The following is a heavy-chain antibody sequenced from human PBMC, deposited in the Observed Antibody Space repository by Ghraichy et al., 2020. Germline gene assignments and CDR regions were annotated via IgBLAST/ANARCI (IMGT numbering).Heavy chain of an antibody. J-gene: IGHJ5*02. V-gene: IGHV4-34*01. CDR3: ARNVPGMGVSWFDP. CDR1: GGSFSGYY. D-gene: IGHD2-2*01. Sequence: SQTLSLTCAVYGGSFSGYYWSWIRQPPGKGLEWIGEINHSGSTNYNPSLKSRVTISVDTSKNQFSLKLSSVTAADTAVYYCARNVPGMGVSWFDPWGQGTLVTVSS. CDR2: INHSGST.